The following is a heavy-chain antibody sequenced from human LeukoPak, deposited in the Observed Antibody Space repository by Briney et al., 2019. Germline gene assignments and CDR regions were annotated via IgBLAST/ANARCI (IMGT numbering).Heavy chain of an antibody. D-gene: IGHD3-16*01. CDR1: GGSISSYY. J-gene: IGHJ4*02. CDR2: IYTSGST. Sequence: SETLSLTCTVSGGSISSYYWGWIRQPAGKGLEWIGRIYTSGSTNYNPSLKSRVTMSLDTSKNQFSLKLSSVTAADTAVYYCARGDRVTSFDYWGQGTLVTVSS. V-gene: IGHV4-4*07. CDR3: ARGDRVTSFDY.